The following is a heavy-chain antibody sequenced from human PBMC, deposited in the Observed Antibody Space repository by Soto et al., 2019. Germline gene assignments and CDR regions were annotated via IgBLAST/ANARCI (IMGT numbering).Heavy chain of an antibody. V-gene: IGHV3-23*01. Sequence: GGSLRLSCAASGFTFNIYGMNWVRQAPGKGLEWTSGISGSGSNTYYAAFVKGRFTISRDNSKNTLYLQMGSLRAEDMAVYYCARTSGYAFDFWGQGILVTVSS. D-gene: IGHD5-12*01. CDR3: ARTSGYAFDF. J-gene: IGHJ4*02. CDR1: GFTFNIYG. CDR2: ISGSGSNT.